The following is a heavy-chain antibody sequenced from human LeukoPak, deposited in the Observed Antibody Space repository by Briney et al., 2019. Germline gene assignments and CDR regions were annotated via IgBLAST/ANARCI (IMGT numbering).Heavy chain of an antibody. J-gene: IGHJ6*02. Sequence: SWIRQPPGKGLEWIGEINHSESTNYNPSLKSRVTISVDTSKNQFSLKLSSVTAADTAVYYCARGSPYYYYGMDVWGQGTTVTVSS. CDR3: ARGSPYYYYGMDV. V-gene: IGHV4-34*01. CDR2: INHSEST.